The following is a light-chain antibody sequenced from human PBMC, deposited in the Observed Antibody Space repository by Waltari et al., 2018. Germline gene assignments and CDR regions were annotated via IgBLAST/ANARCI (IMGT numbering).Light chain of an antibody. J-gene: IGKJ3*01. CDR1: ESVKGYY. CDR2: GSS. Sequence: EIVLTQSPGTLSLSPGERATLSCRASESVKGYYLVWYQQKPGQATRVLIYGSSKRATGIPDRFSGSGSGRDFTLTISRLEPEDFAMYYCQHYDGSPYTFGPGTKLEIK. CDR3: QHYDGSPYT. V-gene: IGKV3-20*01.